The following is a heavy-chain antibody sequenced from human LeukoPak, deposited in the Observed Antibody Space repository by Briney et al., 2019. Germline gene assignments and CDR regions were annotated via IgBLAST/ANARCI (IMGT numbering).Heavy chain of an antibody. CDR3: ARVFSDFWSGRGVYYMDV. CDR2: MNPNSGNT. V-gene: IGHV1-8*01. J-gene: IGHJ6*03. D-gene: IGHD3-3*01. Sequence: ASVNVSCKASGYTFTSYDINWVRQATGQGLEWMGWMNPNSGNTGYAQKFQGRVTMTRNTSISTAYMELSSLRSEDTAVYYCARVFSDFWSGRGVYYMDVWGKGTTVTVSS. CDR1: GYTFTSYD.